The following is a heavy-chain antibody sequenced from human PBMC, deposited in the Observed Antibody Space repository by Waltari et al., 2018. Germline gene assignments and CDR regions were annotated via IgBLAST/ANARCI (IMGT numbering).Heavy chain of an antibody. Sequence: QVQLVQSGAEVKKPGASVKVSCKASGYTFTSYDINWLRPATGQGLEWMGWMNTSSGNTGYAQKFQGRVTMTRNTSIRTAYMELSSLRSEDTAVYYCARGKMTTVTSDWGQGTLVTVSS. V-gene: IGHV1-8*01. CDR1: GYTFTSYD. D-gene: IGHD4-4*01. J-gene: IGHJ4*02. CDR2: MNTSSGNT. CDR3: ARGKMTTVTSD.